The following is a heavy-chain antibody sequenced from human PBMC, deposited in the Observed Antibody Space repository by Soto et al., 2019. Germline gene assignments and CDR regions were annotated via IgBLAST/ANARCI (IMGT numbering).Heavy chain of an antibody. CDR1: GFSLSTTGVG. Sequence: QITLKESGPTLVKPTQTLTLTCTFSGFSLSTTGVGVGWIRQPPGKALEWLALIYWDDDKRQSPSLKSRLTITGDTSKNQVVLTLTNMDPVDTATYYCVHSFYDLSGPLLFDYWGQGTLVTVSS. J-gene: IGHJ4*02. V-gene: IGHV2-5*02. D-gene: IGHD3-22*01. CDR3: VHSFYDLSGPLLFDY. CDR2: IYWDDDK.